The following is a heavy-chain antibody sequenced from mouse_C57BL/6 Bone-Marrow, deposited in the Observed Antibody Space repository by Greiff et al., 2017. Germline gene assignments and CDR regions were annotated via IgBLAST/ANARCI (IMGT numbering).Heavy chain of an antibody. D-gene: IGHD1-1*01. Sequence: EVQLQQSGAELVKPGASVKLSCTASGFTFTDYYMHWVKQRTEQGLEWIGRIDPDDGDTKYTPKFQGKATITADTSSNTAYLQLSSLTSEDAAVYYCALIATVVDDYWGQGTTLTVSS. V-gene: IGHV14-2*01. CDR3: ALIATVVDDY. CDR1: GFTFTDYY. CDR2: IDPDDGDT. J-gene: IGHJ2*01.